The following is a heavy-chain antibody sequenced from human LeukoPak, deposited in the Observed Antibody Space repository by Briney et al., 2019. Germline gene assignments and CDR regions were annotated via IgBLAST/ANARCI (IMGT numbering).Heavy chain of an antibody. V-gene: IGHV3-23*01. CDR2: ISGSGGST. CDR3: AKVGSSSVPIYYYYYMDV. D-gene: IGHD3-22*01. J-gene: IGHJ6*03. CDR1: GFTFSSYG. Sequence: PGGSLRLSCAASGFTFSSYGMSWVRQAPGKGLEWVSAISGSGGSTYYADSVKGRFTISRDNSKNTLYLQMNSLRAEDTAVYYCAKVGSSSVPIYYYYYMDVWGKGTTVTISS.